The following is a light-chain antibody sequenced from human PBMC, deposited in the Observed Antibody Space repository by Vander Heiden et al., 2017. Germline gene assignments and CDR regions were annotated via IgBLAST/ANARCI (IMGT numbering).Light chain of an antibody. CDR3: AAWDDSLNGPV. CDR1: SSNIGSNT. Sequence: QAVLPHPPSGSGPPGQRVTISCSGSSSNIGSNTVNWYQQLPGTAPKLLIYSNNQRPSGVPDRFSGSKSGTSASLAISGLQSEDEADYYCAAWDDSLNGPVFGGGTKLTVL. CDR2: SNN. V-gene: IGLV1-44*01. J-gene: IGLJ2*01.